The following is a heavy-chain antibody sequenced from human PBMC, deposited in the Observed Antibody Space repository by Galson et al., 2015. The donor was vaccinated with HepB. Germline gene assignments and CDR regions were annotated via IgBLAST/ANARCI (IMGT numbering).Heavy chain of an antibody. CDR2: ISYDGSNK. J-gene: IGHJ3*02. CDR1: GFTFSSYG. Sequence: SLRLSCAASGFTFSSYGMHWVRQAPGKGLEWVAVISYDGSNKYYADSVKGRFTISRDNSKNTLYLQMNSLRAEDTAVYYCAKDYPFRITFGLHLNHGTFDIWGQGTMVTVSS. CDR3: AKDYPFRITFGLHLNHGTFDI. D-gene: IGHD3-16*01. V-gene: IGHV3-30*18.